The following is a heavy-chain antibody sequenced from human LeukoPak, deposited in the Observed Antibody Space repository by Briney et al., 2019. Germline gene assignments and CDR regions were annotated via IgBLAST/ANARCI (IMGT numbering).Heavy chain of an antibody. D-gene: IGHD3-10*01. Sequence: GESLKISCAASGFTFSSYSMNWVRQAPGKGLEWVSSISSSSSYIYYADSVKGRFTISRDNAKNSLYLQMNSLRAEDTAVYYCARDRLYYPNRVGAFDIWGHGTMVTVSS. CDR3: ARDRLYYPNRVGAFDI. CDR1: GFTFSSYS. J-gene: IGHJ3*02. CDR2: ISSSSSYI. V-gene: IGHV3-21*01.